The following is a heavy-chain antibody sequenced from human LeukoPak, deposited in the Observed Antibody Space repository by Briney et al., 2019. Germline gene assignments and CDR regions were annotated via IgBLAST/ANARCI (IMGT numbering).Heavy chain of an antibody. CDR3: ARETRRLYYEDYYGMDV. J-gene: IGHJ6*02. Sequence: ASVKVSCKAFGYTFTNLGVSWVRQVPGQGFEWMGWISGYNGNTNYGQKVRGRVTMTTDTSTTTAYVELRSLRSDDTAVYYCARETRRLYYEDYYGMDVWGQGTTVTVSS. CDR1: GYTFTNLG. V-gene: IGHV1-18*01. D-gene: IGHD3-16*01. CDR2: ISGYNGNT.